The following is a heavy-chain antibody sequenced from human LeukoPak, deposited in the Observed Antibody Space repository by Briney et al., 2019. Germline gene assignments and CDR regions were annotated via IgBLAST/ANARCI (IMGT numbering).Heavy chain of an antibody. D-gene: IGHD3-22*01. CDR2: INHSGST. Sequence: GSLRLSCAASGFTFSSYAMSWVRQPPGKGLEWIGEINHSGSTNYNPSLKSRVTISVDTSKNQFSLKLSSVTAADTAVYYCARAPHYYDSSGYEDWGQGTLVTVSS. CDR3: ARAPHYYDSSGYED. CDR1: GFTFSSYA. V-gene: IGHV4-34*01. J-gene: IGHJ4*02.